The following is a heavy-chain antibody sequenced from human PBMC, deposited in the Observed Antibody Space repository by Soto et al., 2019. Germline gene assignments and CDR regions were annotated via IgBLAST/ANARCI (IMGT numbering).Heavy chain of an antibody. D-gene: IGHD6-19*01. J-gene: IGHJ4*02. CDR3: GRLDIFSGGWS. CDR2: ISHDGKNE. Sequence: QVQLVESGGGVVQPGRSLRLSCAASGFTFSSYAMHWVRRAPGKGLEWVAAISHDGKNEFHADSVKGRFTVSRDNAKNIVYLQMDSLRPDDTALFYCGRLDIFSGGWSWGQGTEVTVSS. CDR1: GFTFSSYA. V-gene: IGHV3-30*14.